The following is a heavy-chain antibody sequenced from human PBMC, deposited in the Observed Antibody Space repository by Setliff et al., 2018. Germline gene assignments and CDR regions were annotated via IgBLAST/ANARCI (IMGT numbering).Heavy chain of an antibody. CDR3: ATTGTYRYFDY. D-gene: IGHD1-1*01. CDR2: IYSSGST. CDR1: GGSINSDSHY. V-gene: IGHV4-39*01. Sequence: SETLSLTCVVSGGSINSDSHYWGWIRQPPGKGLEWIGRIYSSGSTYYNASLKSRVTISVDTSKNQFSLRLNSVTASDTAVYYCATTGTYRYFDYWGQGTLVTVSS. J-gene: IGHJ4*02.